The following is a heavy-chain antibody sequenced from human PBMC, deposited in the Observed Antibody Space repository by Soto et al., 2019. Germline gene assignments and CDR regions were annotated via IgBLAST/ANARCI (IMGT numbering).Heavy chain of an antibody. Sequence: PGGPMRHSCAASRFTFSSYWMSWVRKTTGKGQKWVANIKQDGSEKYYVDSVKGRFTISRDNAKNSLYLQMNSLRAEDTAVYYCARSGNYDSWSGYYSGTFDYWGQGTLVTVSS. CDR1: RFTFSSYW. D-gene: IGHD3-3*01. CDR2: IKQDGSEK. J-gene: IGHJ4*02. CDR3: ARSGNYDSWSGYYSGTFDY. V-gene: IGHV3-7*01.